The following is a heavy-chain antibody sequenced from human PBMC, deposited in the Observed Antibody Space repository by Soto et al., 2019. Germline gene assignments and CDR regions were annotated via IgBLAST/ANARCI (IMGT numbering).Heavy chain of an antibody. D-gene: IGHD2-2*01. CDR2: IIPIFGTA. CDR1: GGTFSSYA. CDR3: AMTLKGYCSSTGCYSWFDP. Sequence: QVQLVQSGAEVKKPGSSVKVSCKASGGTFSSYAISWVRQAPGQGLEWMGGIIPIFGTANYAQKFQGRVTITADESTSTAYVEMSSLRSEDTAVYYGAMTLKGYCSSTGCYSWFDPWGQGTLVTVSS. J-gene: IGHJ5*02. V-gene: IGHV1-69*01.